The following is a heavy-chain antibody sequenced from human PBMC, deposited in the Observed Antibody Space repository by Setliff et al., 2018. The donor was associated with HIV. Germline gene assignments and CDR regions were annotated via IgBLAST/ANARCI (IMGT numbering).Heavy chain of an antibody. Sequence: GGSLRLSCAASGFTFSSYRMNWVRQAPGKGLEWVSSISSGSSYIYYADTLKGRFIISRDNAKNSLYLQMNSLRAEDTAVYYCARESTAMGLDNWGPGTLVTVPS. V-gene: IGHV3-21*06. CDR3: ARESTAMGLDN. CDR1: GFTFSSYR. CDR2: ISSGSSYI. J-gene: IGHJ4*02. D-gene: IGHD5-18*01.